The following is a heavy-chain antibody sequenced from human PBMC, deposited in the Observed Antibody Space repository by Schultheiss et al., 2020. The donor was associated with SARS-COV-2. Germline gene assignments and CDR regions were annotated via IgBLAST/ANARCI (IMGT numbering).Heavy chain of an antibody. CDR1: GFTFSSYG. CDR3: ARSSGMGYYYYMDV. J-gene: IGHJ6*03. CDR2: IWYDGSNK. Sequence: GGSLRLSCAASGFTFSSYGMHWVRQAPGKGLEWVAVIWYDGSNKYYADSVKGRFTISRDNAKNSLYLQMNSLRAEDTALYYCARSSGMGYYYYMDVWGKGTTVTVSS. V-gene: IGHV3-33*01. D-gene: IGHD1-14*01.